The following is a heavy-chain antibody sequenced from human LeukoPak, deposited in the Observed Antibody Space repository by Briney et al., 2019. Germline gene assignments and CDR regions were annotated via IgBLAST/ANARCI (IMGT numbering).Heavy chain of an antibody. D-gene: IGHD3-3*01. V-gene: IGHV4-39*01. CDR3: ARRTWGGPHYFDY. CDR2: IYYSGST. Sequence: PSETLSLTCTVSGGSIRIPSSFWVWIRQPPGKGLEWIGNIYYSGSTFYNPSFKSRVTISVDTSKNQFSLKGNSMTAADTAVYFCARRTWGGPHYFDYWVEGSLVTVSS. J-gene: IGHJ4*02. CDR1: GGSIRIPSSF.